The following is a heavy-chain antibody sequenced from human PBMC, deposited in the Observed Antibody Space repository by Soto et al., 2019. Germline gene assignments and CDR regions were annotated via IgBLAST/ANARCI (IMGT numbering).Heavy chain of an antibody. CDR2: IKQDGSEK. V-gene: IGHV3-7*01. CDR1: GFTFSSYW. CDR3: ARDALQYYDSHGSRAF. Sequence: PGGSLRLSCAASGFTFSSYWMSWVRQAPGKGLEWVANIKQDGSEKYYVDSVKGRFTISRDNDRKSIYLEMSSLRDEDTAMYYCARDALQYYDSHGSRAFRGQGTLVTVSS. J-gene: IGHJ4*02. D-gene: IGHD3-16*01.